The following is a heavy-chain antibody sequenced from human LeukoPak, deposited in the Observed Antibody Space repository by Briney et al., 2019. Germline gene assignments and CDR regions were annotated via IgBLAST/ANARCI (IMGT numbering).Heavy chain of an antibody. D-gene: IGHD5-12*01. V-gene: IGHV3-11*01. Sequence: GGSLRLSCAASGFTFSDYYMSWIRQAPGKGLEWVSYISSSGSTIYYADSVKGRFTVSRDNAKNSLYLQMNSLRAEDTAVYYCARGAASGYDFVETDYWGQGTLVTVSS. CDR2: ISSSGSTI. J-gene: IGHJ4*02. CDR3: ARGAASGYDFVETDY. CDR1: GFTFSDYY.